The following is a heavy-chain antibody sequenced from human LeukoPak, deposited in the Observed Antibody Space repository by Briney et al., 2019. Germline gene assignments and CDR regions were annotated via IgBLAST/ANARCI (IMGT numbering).Heavy chain of an antibody. V-gene: IGHV3-73*01. CDR3: TRHNYDRSGYGAFDI. D-gene: IGHD3-22*01. CDR2: IRSKTNNYAT. CDR1: GFTFSGSD. Sequence: GGSLRLSCAASGFTFSGSDIHWVRQASGKGLEWVGHIRSKTNNYATADAASVKGRFTFSRDDSKNTAYIQMNSLKIEDTAVYYCTRHNYDRSGYGAFDIWGQGTMVTVSS. J-gene: IGHJ3*02.